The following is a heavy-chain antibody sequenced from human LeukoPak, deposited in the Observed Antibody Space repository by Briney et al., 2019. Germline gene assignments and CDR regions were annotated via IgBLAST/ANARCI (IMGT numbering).Heavy chain of an antibody. Sequence: SETLSLTCAVYGGSFSGYYWSWIRQPPGKGLEWIGEINHSGSTNYNPSLKSRVTISVDTSKNQFSLKLSSVTAADTAVYYCARRGRDIIVVPAARHVDVWGKGTTVTVSS. J-gene: IGHJ6*04. CDR3: ARRGRDIIVVPAARHVDV. CDR1: GGSFSGYY. CDR2: INHSGST. V-gene: IGHV4-34*01. D-gene: IGHD2-2*01.